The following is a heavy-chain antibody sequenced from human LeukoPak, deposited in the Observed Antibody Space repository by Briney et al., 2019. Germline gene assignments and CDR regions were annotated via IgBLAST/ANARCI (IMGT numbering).Heavy chain of an antibody. CDR1: GYIFTDYY. D-gene: IGHD2-15*01. V-gene: IGHV1-2*06. CDR2: INPNSGGT. Sequence: GASVKVSCKASGYIFTDYYMHWVRQAPGQELGWMGRINPNSGGTNYAQKFQGRVTMTRDTSISTAYMELSRLRSDDTAVYYCAREGRGWAFDIWGQGTMVTVSS. CDR3: AREGRGWAFDI. J-gene: IGHJ3*02.